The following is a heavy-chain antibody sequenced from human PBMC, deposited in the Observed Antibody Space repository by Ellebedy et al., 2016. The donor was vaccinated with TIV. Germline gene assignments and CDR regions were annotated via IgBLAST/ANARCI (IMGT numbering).Heavy chain of an antibody. J-gene: IGHJ4*02. Sequence: GESLKISCAASGFTFSNYWMKWVRQAPGKGLEWVANIKQDGSERYYVGSVKGRFTISRDNAKNSLFLQMNSLRAEDTAVYYCARGPYYYDSSGRDYWGQGTLVTVSS. CDR1: GFTFSNYW. CDR3: ARGPYYYDSSGRDY. V-gene: IGHV3-7*03. CDR2: IKQDGSER. D-gene: IGHD3-22*01.